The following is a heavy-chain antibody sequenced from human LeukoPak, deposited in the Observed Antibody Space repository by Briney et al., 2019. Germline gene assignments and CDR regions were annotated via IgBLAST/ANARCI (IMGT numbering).Heavy chain of an antibody. V-gene: IGHV4-30-4*01. J-gene: IGHJ5*02. D-gene: IGHD3-3*01. Sequence: PSATLSLTCSVSGASITSDDYYWSWIRQPPGKGLEWIGYIHYSGSTVYNPSLKSRVTISVDTSKNQFSLRLSSVAVADTAVYYCAREGRDFWSGSRGWFDPWGQGTLVTVSS. CDR1: GASITSDDYY. CDR2: IHYSGST. CDR3: AREGRDFWSGSRGWFDP.